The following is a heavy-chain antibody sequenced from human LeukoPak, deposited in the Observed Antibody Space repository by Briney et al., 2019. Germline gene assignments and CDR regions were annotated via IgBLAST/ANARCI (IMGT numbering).Heavy chain of an antibody. CDR2: IIPIFGTA. CDR3: ARNSAAAAMFPVDY. J-gene: IGHJ4*02. V-gene: IGHV1-69*05. D-gene: IGHD6-13*01. Sequence: GASVKVSCKASGGTFSSYAISWVRQAPGQGLEWMGGIIPIFGTANYAQKFQGRVTITTDKSTSTAYMELSSLRSEDTAVYYCARNSAAAAMFPVDYWGQGTLVTVSS. CDR1: GGTFSSYA.